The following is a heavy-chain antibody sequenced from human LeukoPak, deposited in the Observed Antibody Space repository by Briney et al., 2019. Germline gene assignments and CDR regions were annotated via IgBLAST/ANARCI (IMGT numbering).Heavy chain of an antibody. J-gene: IGHJ3*02. CDR2: IYHSGST. D-gene: IGHD2-15*01. CDR3: ARENRYCSGGSCKAFDI. Sequence: SETLSLTCTVSGGSISSGGYSWSWIRQPPGKGLEWIGYIYHSGSTYYNPSLKSRVTISVDRSKNQFSLKLSSVTAADTAVYYCARENRYCSGGSCKAFDIWGQGTMVTVSS. CDR1: GGSISSGGYS. V-gene: IGHV4-30-2*01.